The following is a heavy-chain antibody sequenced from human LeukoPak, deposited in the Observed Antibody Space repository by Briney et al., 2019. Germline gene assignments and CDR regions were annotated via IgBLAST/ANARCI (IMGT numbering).Heavy chain of an antibody. CDR1: GFTFSSYA. V-gene: IGHV3-23*01. J-gene: IGHJ4*02. Sequence: GGTLRLSCAASGFTFSSYAMSWVRQAPGKGLEWVSAISGSGGSTYYADSVKGRFTISRDNSKNTLYLQMNSLRAEDTAVYYCAKDLLISRIAAAGPFDYWGQGTLVTVSS. CDR3: AKDLLISRIAAAGPFDY. D-gene: IGHD6-13*01. CDR2: ISGSGGST.